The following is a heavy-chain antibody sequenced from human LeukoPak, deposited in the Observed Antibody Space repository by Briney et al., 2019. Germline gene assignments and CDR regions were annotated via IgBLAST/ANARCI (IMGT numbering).Heavy chain of an antibody. CDR2: MNPNSGNT. CDR1: GYTFTSYD. V-gene: IGHV1-8*01. J-gene: IGHJ4*02. Sequence: ASVKVSCKASGYTFTSYDINWLRQATGQGLEWRGWMNPNSGNTGYAQKFQGRVTMTTDTSTSTAYMELRSLGSDETAVYYCARVDLLTGYYFFDYWGQGTLVTVSS. CDR3: ARVDLLTGYYFFDY. D-gene: IGHD3-9*01.